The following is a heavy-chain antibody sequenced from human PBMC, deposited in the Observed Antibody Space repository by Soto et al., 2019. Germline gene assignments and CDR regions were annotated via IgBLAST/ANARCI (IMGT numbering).Heavy chain of an antibody. CDR3: VRLVGGTVGY. J-gene: IGHJ4*02. D-gene: IGHD1-26*01. CDR2: TYYRSKWYN. CDR1: GDSVSSNSAA. Sequence: SEPLSLTCASSGDSVSSNSAAWNWINQSPSRGLEWLGRTYYRSKWYNDYAVSVKSRITVKPDTSKIQFSLQLNSVTPEDTAVYYCVRLVGGTVGYWGQGTLVTVSS. V-gene: IGHV6-1*01.